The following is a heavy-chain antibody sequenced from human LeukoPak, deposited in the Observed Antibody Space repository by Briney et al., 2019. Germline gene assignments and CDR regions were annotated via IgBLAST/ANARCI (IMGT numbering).Heavy chain of an antibody. V-gene: IGHV4-34*01. CDR3: ARSRGSSGYGMDV. J-gene: IGHJ6*02. Sequence: SETLSLTCAVYGGSFSGYYWSWIRQPPGKGLEWIGEINHSGSTNYNPSLKSRVTISVDKSKNQFSLKLSSVTAADTAVYYCARSRGSSGYGMDVWGQGTTVTVSS. D-gene: IGHD6-19*01. CDR1: GGSFSGYY. CDR2: INHSGST.